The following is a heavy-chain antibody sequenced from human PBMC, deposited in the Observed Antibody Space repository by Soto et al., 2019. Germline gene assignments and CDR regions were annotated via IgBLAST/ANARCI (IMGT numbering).Heavy chain of an antibody. CDR2: IYYSGSN. J-gene: IGHJ5*02. V-gene: IGHV4-59*01. D-gene: IGHD6-13*01. CDR3: ATSGSTWYNNWFDP. CDR1: GGSISGYY. Sequence: QVHLQESGPGLVNPSETLSLTCTVSGGSISGYYWSWIRQPPGKGLEWIGYIYYSGSNDYNPSLKSSVTISVDTSKNQFSLRLTSVTAADTAVYYCATSGSTWYNNWFDPWGQGTLVTVSS.